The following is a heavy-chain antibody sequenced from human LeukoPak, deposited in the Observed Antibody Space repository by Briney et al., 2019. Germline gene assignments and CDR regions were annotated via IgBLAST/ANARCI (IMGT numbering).Heavy chain of an antibody. Sequence: GGSLRLSCAASGFTVSSYSMNWVRRAPGKGLEWVSSISSSSSYIYYADSVKGRFTISRDNAKNSLYLKMNSLRAEDTAVYYCTRRGAVTPFDYWGQGTLVTVSS. CDR1: GFTVSSYS. CDR3: TRRGAVTPFDY. V-gene: IGHV3-21*01. D-gene: IGHD2-21*02. J-gene: IGHJ4*02. CDR2: ISSSSSYI.